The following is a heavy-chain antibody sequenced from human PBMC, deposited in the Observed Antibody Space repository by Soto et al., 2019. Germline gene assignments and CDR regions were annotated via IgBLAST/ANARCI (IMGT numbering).Heavy chain of an antibody. V-gene: IGHV1-46*03. Sequence: QVQLVQPGAEVKKPGASVKFSCKASGYSFTNFYIHWVRQAPGQGLEWIGIINPNGGSTNYAQNFQGRVTMTRDTSTSTLYMDLSSLRSEDTAVYYCTRGLASGDYWGQGTLITVSS. CDR2: INPNGGST. CDR3: TRGLASGDY. D-gene: IGHD6-6*01. CDR1: GYSFTNFY. J-gene: IGHJ4*02.